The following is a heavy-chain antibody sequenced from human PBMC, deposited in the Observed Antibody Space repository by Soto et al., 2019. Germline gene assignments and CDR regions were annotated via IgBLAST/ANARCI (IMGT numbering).Heavy chain of an antibody. V-gene: IGHV4-31*03. D-gene: IGHD5-12*01. Sequence: PSETLSLTCTVSGGSISSGAYYWTWIRQHPGKGLDWIGYVSYSGSTYRNPSLTSRVTISVDTSKNQFSLNLRSVTAADTAVYYCARGEGGYPNQAYFDYWGQGTLVTVSS. CDR1: GGSISSGAYY. J-gene: IGHJ4*02. CDR3: ARGEGGYPNQAYFDY. CDR2: VSYSGST.